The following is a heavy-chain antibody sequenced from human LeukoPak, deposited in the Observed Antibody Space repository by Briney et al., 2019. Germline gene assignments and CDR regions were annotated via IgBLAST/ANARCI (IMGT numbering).Heavy chain of an antibody. CDR3: ARRLTQYDCFDP. V-gene: IGHV6-1*01. D-gene: IGHD2-2*01. CDR1: GDSVSSNSVT. Sequence: SQTLSLTCAISGDSVSSNSVTWNWIRQSPSRGLEWLGRTYYRSTWYNDYAVSVRGRITVNPDTSKNQFSMHLNSVTPEDTAVYYCARRLTQYDCFDPWGQGILVTVSS. J-gene: IGHJ5*02. CDR2: TYYRSTWYN.